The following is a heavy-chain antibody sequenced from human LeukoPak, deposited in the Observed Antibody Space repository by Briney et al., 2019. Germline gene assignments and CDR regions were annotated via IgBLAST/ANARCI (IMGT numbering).Heavy chain of an antibody. CDR2: IYYSGST. V-gene: IGHV4-39*07. CDR3: ARSGGGYTATILGYFFDY. D-gene: IGHD5-18*01. J-gene: IGHJ4*02. CDR1: GGSISSSSYY. Sequence: SETLSLTCTVSGGSISSSSYYWGWIRQPPGKGLEWIGSIYYSGSTYYNPSLKSRVTISVDTSKNQISLKLTSVTVADTAVYYCARSGGGYTATILGYFFDYWGQGALVTVSS.